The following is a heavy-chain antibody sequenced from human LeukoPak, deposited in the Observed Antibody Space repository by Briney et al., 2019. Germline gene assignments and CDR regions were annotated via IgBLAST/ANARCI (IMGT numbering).Heavy chain of an antibody. V-gene: IGHV4-39*07. J-gene: IGHJ4*02. CDR1: GGSINGSDYY. D-gene: IGHD2-21*02. CDR2: IYYSGRT. Sequence: SETLSLTCTVSGGSINGSDYYWGWIRQPPGKGLEWIGSIYYSGRTFYNPSLKSRVAISVDTSKNQFSLNLISVTAADTAVYYCARDDGRGVVTPYWGQGTLVTVSS. CDR3: ARDDGRGVVTPY.